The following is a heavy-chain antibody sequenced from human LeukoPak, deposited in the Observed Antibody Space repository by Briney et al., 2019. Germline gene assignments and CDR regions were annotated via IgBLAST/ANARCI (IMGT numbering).Heavy chain of an antibody. J-gene: IGHJ4*02. CDR1: GFTFSNYW. CDR3: ARDGPRGGFDY. D-gene: IGHD3-10*01. CDR2: IKQDGSEK. V-gene: IGHV3-7*01. Sequence: GGSLRLSCAASGFTFSNYWMSWVCQAPGKGLEWVANIKQDGSEKNYVDSVKGRFTISRDNATNSLYLQMNSLRAEDTAVYYCARDGPRGGFDYWGQGTLVTVSS.